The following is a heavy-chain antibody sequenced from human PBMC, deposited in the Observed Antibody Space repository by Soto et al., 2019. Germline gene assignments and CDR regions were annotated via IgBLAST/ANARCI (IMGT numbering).Heavy chain of an antibody. Sequence: QVQLQESGPGLVKPSQILSLTCTVSGGSVSSGAYYWSWVRQLPGKGLEWIGYIYYSGKTYYNPSLKSRVTILVDTSKNQFSLTLGSVTAADTAVYYCSRDRSVVPYGMDVWGQGTTVTVSS. CDR3: SRDRSVVPYGMDV. CDR2: IYYSGKT. V-gene: IGHV4-31*03. D-gene: IGHD3-10*01. CDR1: GGSVSSGAYY. J-gene: IGHJ6*02.